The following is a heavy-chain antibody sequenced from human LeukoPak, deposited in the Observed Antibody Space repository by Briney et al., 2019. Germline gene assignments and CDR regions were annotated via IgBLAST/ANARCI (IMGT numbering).Heavy chain of an antibody. CDR2: ISGTGGRT. D-gene: IGHD3-10*01. CDR3: AKQYYYGSGSYMGY. Sequence: GGSLRLSCAASRFTFSSYAMNWVRQAPGKGLEWISTISGTGGRTSYADSVKGRFTISRDNSKNTLYLQMNSLRAEDTAVYYCAKQYYYGSGSYMGYWGQGTLVTVSS. V-gene: IGHV3-23*01. CDR1: RFTFSSYA. J-gene: IGHJ4*02.